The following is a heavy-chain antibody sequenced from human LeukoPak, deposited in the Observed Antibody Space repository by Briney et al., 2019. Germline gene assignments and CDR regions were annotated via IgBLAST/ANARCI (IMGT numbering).Heavy chain of an antibody. D-gene: IGHD2-15*01. CDR1: GYTFTSYD. J-gene: IGHJ4*02. Sequence: GASVKVSCKASGYTFTSYDINWVRQATGQGLEWMGWMNPNSANTGYAQKFQGRVTMTRNTSISTAYMELSSLGSEDTAVYYCARGASLRAVVVGATTSPPMPYDFWGQGTLVTVSS. CDR2: MNPNSANT. CDR3: ARGASLRAVVVGATTSPPMPYDF. V-gene: IGHV1-8*01.